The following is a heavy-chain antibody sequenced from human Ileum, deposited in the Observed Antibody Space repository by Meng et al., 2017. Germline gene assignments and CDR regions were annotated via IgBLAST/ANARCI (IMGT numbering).Heavy chain of an antibody. CDR3: ARVSYNKGSPKFDS. D-gene: IGHD1-14*01. J-gene: IGHJ4*02. CDR1: GDSIRYGNW. V-gene: IGHV4-4*02. CDR2: IYESGTT. Sequence: QVQVQESGTGLVKPSWTLSLSCAVSGDSIRYGNWWSWVRQPPGKGLEWIGEIYESGTTNYNPSLKSRVTISVDKSKNEFSLKLSSVTAADTALYYCARVSYNKGSPKFDSWGQGTLVTVSS.